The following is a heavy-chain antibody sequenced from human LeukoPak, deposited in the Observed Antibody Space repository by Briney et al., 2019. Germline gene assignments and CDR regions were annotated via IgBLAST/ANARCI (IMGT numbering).Heavy chain of an antibody. CDR3: AAWVRGVIITNLGVDY. Sequence: SVKVSCEVPDYMLTSFGVSWVRQAPGQGLGWVAWIIPIFGTANYAQKFQGRVTITADESTSTAYMELSSLRSEDTAVYYCAAWVRGVIITNLGVDYWGQGTLVTVSS. D-gene: IGHD3-10*01. J-gene: IGHJ4*02. V-gene: IGHV1-69*13. CDR1: DYMLTSFG. CDR2: IIPIFGTA.